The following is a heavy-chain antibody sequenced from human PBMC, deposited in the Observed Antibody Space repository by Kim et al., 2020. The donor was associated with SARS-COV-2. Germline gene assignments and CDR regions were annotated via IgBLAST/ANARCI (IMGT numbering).Heavy chain of an antibody. D-gene: IGHD3-10*01. V-gene: IGHV3-23*01. CDR3: AKAGIGITMVRGANFFDS. CDR2: ISGSGGST. CDR1: GFTFSSYA. J-gene: IGHJ4*02. Sequence: GGSLRLSCAASGFTFSSYAMRWVRQAPGKGLEWVSAISGSGGSTYYADSVKGRFTISRDNSKNTLYLQMNSLRAEDTAVYYCAKAGIGITMVRGANFFDSWRRGTLLTVSS.